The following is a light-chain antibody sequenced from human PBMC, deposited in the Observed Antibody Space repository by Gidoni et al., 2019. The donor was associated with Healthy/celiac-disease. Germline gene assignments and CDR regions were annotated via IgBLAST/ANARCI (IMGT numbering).Light chain of an antibody. V-gene: IGKV3-20*01. Sequence: EIVLTQSPGTLSLSPGERATLSCRASRSVSSSYLAWYQQKHGQAPRLLIYGASSRATGIPDRFSGRGSGPAFTLTISRLEPEDFAVYYCQQYGSSPSTFXHXTKLEI. CDR3: QQYGSSPST. J-gene: IGKJ2*01. CDR2: GAS. CDR1: RSVSSSY.